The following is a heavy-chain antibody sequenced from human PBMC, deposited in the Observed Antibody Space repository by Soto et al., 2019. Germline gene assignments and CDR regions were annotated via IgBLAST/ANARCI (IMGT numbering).Heavy chain of an antibody. J-gene: IGHJ4*02. V-gene: IGHV3-30*03. CDR3: ARSPYSVSYLAYLDY. D-gene: IGHD1-26*01. CDR1: GFTFSSYG. CDR2: ISYDGSNT. Sequence: QVQLVESGGGVVQPGRSLRLSCAASGFTFSSYGMHWFRQAPGKGLEWVAVISYDGSNTHYADSVKGRFTISRDNPKNTLDPQMNSLSAEDTAVYYCARSPYSVSYLAYLDYWGQGTLVTVTS.